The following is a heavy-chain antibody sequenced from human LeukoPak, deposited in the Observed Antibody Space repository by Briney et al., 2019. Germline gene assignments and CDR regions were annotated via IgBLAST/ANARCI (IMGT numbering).Heavy chain of an antibody. J-gene: IGHJ6*02. CDR2: INPNSGGT. V-gene: IGHV1-2*02. CDR3: ARGSNIRGYYGMDV. Sequence: ASVKVSCKASGYTFTGYYMHWVRQAPGQGLEWMGWINPNSGGTNYAQKFQGRVTMTRDTSISTAYMELSRLRSDDTAVYYCARGSNIRGYYGMDVWGQGTLVTVSS. D-gene: IGHD2-2*01. CDR1: GYTFTGYY.